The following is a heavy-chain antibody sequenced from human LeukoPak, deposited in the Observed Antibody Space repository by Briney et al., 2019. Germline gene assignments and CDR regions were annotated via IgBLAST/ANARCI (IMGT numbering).Heavy chain of an antibody. CDR2: IIPIFGTA. J-gene: IGHJ4*02. V-gene: IGHV1-69*13. CDR3: ASGQHDSSGYYNPPFDY. CDR1: GGTFSSYA. D-gene: IGHD3-22*01. Sequence: SVKVSCKASGGTFSSYAISWVRQAPGQGLEWMGGIIPIFGTANYAQKFQGRVTITADESTSTAYMELSSLRSEDTAVYYCASGQHDSSGYYNPPFDYWGQGTLVTVSS.